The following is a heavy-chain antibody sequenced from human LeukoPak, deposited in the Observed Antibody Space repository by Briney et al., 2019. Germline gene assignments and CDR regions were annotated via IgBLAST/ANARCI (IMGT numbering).Heavy chain of an antibody. V-gene: IGHV3-9*01. D-gene: IGHD6-19*01. Sequence: PGGSLRLSCAASGFTFDDYAMHWVRQAPGKGLEWVSGISWNSGSIGYADSVKGRFTISRDNAKNSLYLQMNSLGAEDTALYYCAKAGTVAGIRYFDYWGQGTLVTVSS. J-gene: IGHJ4*02. CDR2: ISWNSGSI. CDR1: GFTFDDYA. CDR3: AKAGTVAGIRYFDY.